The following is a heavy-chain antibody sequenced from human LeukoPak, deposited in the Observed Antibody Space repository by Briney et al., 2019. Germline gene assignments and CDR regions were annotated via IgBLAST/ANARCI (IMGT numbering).Heavy chain of an antibody. Sequence: GGSLRLSCAASGFTFSTYSMNWVRQAPGKGLEWVSSLSSSSTYVYYADSVKGRFTISRDNAKNSLYLQMNSLRAEDTAVYYCARVRCSGGGCFCNFDYWGQGSLVTVSS. J-gene: IGHJ4*02. CDR2: LSSSSTYV. CDR1: GFTFSTYS. CDR3: ARVRCSGGGCFCNFDY. D-gene: IGHD2-15*01. V-gene: IGHV3-21*01.